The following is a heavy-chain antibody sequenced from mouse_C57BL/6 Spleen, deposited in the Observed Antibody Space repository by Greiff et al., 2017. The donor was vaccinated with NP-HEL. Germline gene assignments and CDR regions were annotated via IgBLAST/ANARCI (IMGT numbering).Heavy chain of an antibody. CDR3: ARLGDGYSYFDY. J-gene: IGHJ2*01. D-gene: IGHD2-3*01. CDR1: GYAFSSYW. CDR2: IYPGDGDT. V-gene: IGHV1-80*01. Sequence: QVQLQQSGAELVKPGASVKISCKASGYAFSSYWMNWVKQRPGKGLEWIGQIYPGDGDTNYNGKFKGKATLTADKSSSTAYMQLSSLTSEDSAVYFCARLGDGYSYFDYWGQVTTLTVSS.